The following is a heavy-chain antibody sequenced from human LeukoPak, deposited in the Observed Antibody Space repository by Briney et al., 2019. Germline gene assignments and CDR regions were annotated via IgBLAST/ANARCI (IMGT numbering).Heavy chain of an antibody. CDR2: MYYSGST. D-gene: IGHD4-23*01. CDR1: GGSISSSSYY. CDR3: ATDNGGNYYYMDV. V-gene: IGHV4-39*02. Sequence: PSETLSLTCTVSGGSISSSSYYWGWIRQPPGKGLEWIGSMYYSGSTYYNPSLKSRVTISVDTSKNQFSLKLTSVTATDTAVYCCATDNGGNYYYMDVWGKGTTVTVSS. J-gene: IGHJ6*03.